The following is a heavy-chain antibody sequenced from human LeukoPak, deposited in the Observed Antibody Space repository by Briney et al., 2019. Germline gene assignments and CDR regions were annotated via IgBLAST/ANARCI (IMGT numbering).Heavy chain of an antibody. CDR3: ARECLTTVNRYYYYGMDV. Sequence: SVKVSCMASGGTFSSYAISWVRQAPGQGLEWMGRIIPILGIANYAQKFQGRVTITADKSTSTAYMELSSLRSEDTAVYYCARECLTTVNRYYYYGMDVWGQGTTVTVSS. CDR2: IIPILGIA. J-gene: IGHJ6*02. CDR1: GGTFSSYA. D-gene: IGHD4-17*01. V-gene: IGHV1-69*04.